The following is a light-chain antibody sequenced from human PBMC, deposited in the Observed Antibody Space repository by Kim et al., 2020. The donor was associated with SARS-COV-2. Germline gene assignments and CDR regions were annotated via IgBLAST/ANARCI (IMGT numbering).Light chain of an antibody. CDR1: TTNIGDNA. V-gene: IGLV1-36*01. CDR3: AAWDDSLNGVV. Sequence: QAVIISCSGSTTNIGDNAVNWYQQYPGKAPNILIYYDDLLPPGGSDRFSGSKSGASASLAISGLQSEDEADYYCAAWDDSLNGVVFGGGTQLTVL. CDR2: YDD. J-gene: IGLJ2*01.